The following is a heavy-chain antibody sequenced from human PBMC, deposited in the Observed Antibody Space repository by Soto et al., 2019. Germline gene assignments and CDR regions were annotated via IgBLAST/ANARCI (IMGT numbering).Heavy chain of an antibody. CDR3: AREIDVYDSSGPHFGHFDY. V-gene: IGHV1-69*13. J-gene: IGHJ4*02. CDR1: GGTFSSYA. D-gene: IGHD3-22*01. Sequence: SVKVSCKASGGTFSSYAISWVRQAPGQGREWMGGIIPIFGTANYAQKFQGRVTITADESTSTAYMELSSLRSEDTAVYYCAREIDVYDSSGPHFGHFDYWGQGTLVTVSS. CDR2: IIPIFGTA.